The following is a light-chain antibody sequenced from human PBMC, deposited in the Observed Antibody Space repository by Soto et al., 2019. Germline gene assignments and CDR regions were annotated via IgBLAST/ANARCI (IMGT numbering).Light chain of an antibody. CDR3: QQYGSSLIT. J-gene: IGKJ5*01. CDR1: QSVSSSY. Sequence: IVLTQSPCTLSLSPGERATLSCRASQSVSSSYLVWYQQKPGQAPRLLIYGASSRATGIPDRFSGSGSGTDFTLTISRLEPEDFAVYYCQQYGSSLITFGQGTRLEIK. CDR2: GAS. V-gene: IGKV3-20*01.